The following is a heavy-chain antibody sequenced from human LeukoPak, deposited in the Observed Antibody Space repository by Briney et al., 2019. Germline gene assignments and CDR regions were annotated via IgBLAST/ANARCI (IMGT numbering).Heavy chain of an antibody. D-gene: IGHD2-2*01. CDR2: IYYTGST. CDR1: DGSISSPNYF. V-gene: IGHV4-39*07. J-gene: IGHJ4*02. Sequence: PSETLSLTCAVSDGSISSPNYFWGWIRQPPGKDLEWIGSIYYTGSTSYNPSLRSRLTISIDTSQNQFSLKLTSVTAADTAVYYCVRVRTGTSCYDYWGQGTLVTVSP. CDR3: VRVRTGTSCYDY.